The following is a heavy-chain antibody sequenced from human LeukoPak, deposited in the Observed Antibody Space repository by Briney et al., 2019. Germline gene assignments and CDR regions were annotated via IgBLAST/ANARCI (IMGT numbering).Heavy chain of an antibody. CDR2: ISGSGGST. CDR1: GFTFSSYA. V-gene: IGHV3-23*01. D-gene: IGHD6-13*01. J-gene: IGHJ4*02. Sequence: TGGALRPSCAASGFTFSSYAMSWVRQAPGKGREWVSAISGSGGSTYYADSVKGRFTISRDNSKSTLYLQMNSLRAEDTAVYYCAKESGQQLADFDYWGQGTLVAVSS. CDR3: AKESGQQLADFDY.